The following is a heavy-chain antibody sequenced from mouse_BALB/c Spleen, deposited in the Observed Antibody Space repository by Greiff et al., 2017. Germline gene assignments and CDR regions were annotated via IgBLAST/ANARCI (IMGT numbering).Heavy chain of an antibody. J-gene: IGHJ4*01. Sequence: VHLVESGPGLVAPSQSLSITCTVSGFSLTSYDISWIRQPPGKGLEWLGVIWTGGGTNYNSAFMSRLSISKDNSKSQVFLKMNSLQTDDTAIYYCVRVGNYYYAMDYWGQGTSVTVSS. V-gene: IGHV2-9-2*01. CDR1: GFSLTSYD. CDR2: IWTGGGT. D-gene: IGHD2-1*01. CDR3: VRVGNYYYAMDY.